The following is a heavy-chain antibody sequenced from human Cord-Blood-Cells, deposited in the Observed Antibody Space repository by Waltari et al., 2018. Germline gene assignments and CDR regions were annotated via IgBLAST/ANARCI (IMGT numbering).Heavy chain of an antibody. CDR1: GGSFSGYY. CDR2: INHSGST. CDR3: ARAKGGYFDY. V-gene: IGHV4-34*01. Sequence: QVQLQQWGAGLLKPSETLSLTCAVYGGSFSGYYWSWIRQPPGKGLEWIGEINHSGSTNYNPSLKSRVTISVDTSKNQVSLKLSSVTAADTAVYYCARAKGGYFDYWGQGTLVTVSS. D-gene: IGHD3-16*01. J-gene: IGHJ4*02.